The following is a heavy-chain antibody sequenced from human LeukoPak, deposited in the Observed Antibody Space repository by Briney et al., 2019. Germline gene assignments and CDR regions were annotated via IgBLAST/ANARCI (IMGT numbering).Heavy chain of an antibody. Sequence: GGSLRLSCAVSRFTFSNYAMQWVRQAPGKGLEWMSVISYDGSNKFFAESVKGRFTISRDNSKNTLYLHMNSLRAEDTAVYFCAKGSKAVLFTRDHYMDVWGKGTTVTISS. J-gene: IGHJ6*03. CDR3: AKGSKAVLFTRDHYMDV. CDR2: ISYDGSNK. V-gene: IGHV3-30*04. CDR1: RFTFSNYA. D-gene: IGHD6-19*01.